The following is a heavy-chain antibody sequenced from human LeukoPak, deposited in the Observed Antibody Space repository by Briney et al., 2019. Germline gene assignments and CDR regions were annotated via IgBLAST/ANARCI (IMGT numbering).Heavy chain of an antibody. D-gene: IGHD3-16*01. CDR1: GGSISSYY. CDR3: ARFDAPWGAFYI. Sequence: SETLSLTCTVSGGSISSYYWSWIRQPPGKGLEWIGYIYYSGSTNYNPSLKSRVTISVDTSKSQFSLKLSSVTAADTAVYYCARFDAPWGAFYIWGQGTMGTVYS. J-gene: IGHJ3*02. CDR2: IYYSGST. V-gene: IGHV4-59*12.